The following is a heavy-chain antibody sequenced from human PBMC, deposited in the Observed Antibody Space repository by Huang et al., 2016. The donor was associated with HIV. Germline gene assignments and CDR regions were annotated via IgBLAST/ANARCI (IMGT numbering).Heavy chain of an antibody. CDR1: GYTFTDYG. V-gene: IGHV1-18*01. D-gene: IGHD2-21*02. CDR3: ARDSTASDY. J-gene: IGHJ4*02. Sequence: QVQLVQSGVEVKKPGASVKVSCKASGYTFTDYGVSWVRQAAGQGLEGMGWVSPYSGNTNYAPKLQGRVTVTTATSTSTVYMELRSLSSDDTAVYYCARDSTASDYWGQGTLVTVSS. CDR2: VSPYSGNT.